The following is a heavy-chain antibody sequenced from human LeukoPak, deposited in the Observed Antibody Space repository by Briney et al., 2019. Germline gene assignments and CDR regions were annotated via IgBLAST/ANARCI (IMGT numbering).Heavy chain of an antibody. CDR2: ISWEGGST. Sequence: GGSLRLSCAASGFTFDDYGMHWVRQAPGKGLEWVSLISWEGGSTYYADSVKGRFTISRDNSKNSLYLQMSSLRTEDTAFYYCAKDGVVAALGDSWFDSWGQGTLVTVSS. CDR3: AKDGVVAALGDSWFDS. J-gene: IGHJ5*01. D-gene: IGHD2-15*01. V-gene: IGHV3-43D*03. CDR1: GFTFDDYG.